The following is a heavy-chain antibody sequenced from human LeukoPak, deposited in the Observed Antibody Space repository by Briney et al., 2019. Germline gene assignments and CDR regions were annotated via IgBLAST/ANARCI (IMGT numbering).Heavy chain of an antibody. CDR3: TRLSGSYPIDY. CDR2: IRSKANSYAT. V-gene: IGHV3-73*01. D-gene: IGHD1-26*01. Sequence: GGSLRLSCATSGFTFSGSAMHWVRQASGKGLEWVGRIRSKANSYATAYAASVKGRFTISRDDSKNTAYLQMNSLKTEDTAVYYCTRLSGSYPIDYWGQGTLVTVSS. J-gene: IGHJ4*02. CDR1: GFTFSGSA.